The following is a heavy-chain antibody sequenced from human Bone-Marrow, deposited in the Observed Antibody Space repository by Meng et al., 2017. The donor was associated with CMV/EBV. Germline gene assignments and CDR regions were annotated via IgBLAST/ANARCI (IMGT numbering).Heavy chain of an antibody. J-gene: IGHJ4*02. V-gene: IGHV3-66*02. CDR2: IYSGGST. D-gene: IGHD6-6*01. CDR3: ARDGSSSFYFDY. CDR1: GFTFSSYA. Sequence: GESLKISCAASGFTFSSYAMSWVRQAPGKGLEWVSAIYSGGSTYYADSVKGRFTISRDNSKNTLYLQMNSLRAEDTAVYYCARDGSSSFYFDYWGQGTLVTVSS.